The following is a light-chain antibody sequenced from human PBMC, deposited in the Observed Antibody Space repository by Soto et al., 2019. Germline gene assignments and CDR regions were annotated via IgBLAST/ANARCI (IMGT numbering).Light chain of an antibody. CDR2: DAS. CDR3: QQSDSNPYT. CDR1: QTISTY. J-gene: IGKJ2*01. Sequence: DIQMTQSPSSLSASVGDRVTITCRASQTISTYLNWYQQTPGKAPRLLIYDASSLLSGVPSRFSGSGSGTDFTLTIASLQPEDFSTYYCQQSDSNPYTFGQGTKVDIK. V-gene: IGKV1-39*01.